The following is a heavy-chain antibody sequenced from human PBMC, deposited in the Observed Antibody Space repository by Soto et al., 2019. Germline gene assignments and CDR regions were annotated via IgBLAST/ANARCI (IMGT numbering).Heavy chain of an antibody. V-gene: IGHV3-23*01. D-gene: IGHD6-19*01. Sequence: PGGSLRLSCAASGFTFSSYAMSWVRQAPGKRLEWVSAISGSGGSTYYADSVKGRFTISRDNSKNTLYLQMNSLRAEDTAVYYCAKDPPPIPIAVAGTDDYWGQGTLVTVSS. J-gene: IGHJ4*02. CDR3: AKDPPPIPIAVAGTDDY. CDR1: GFTFSSYA. CDR2: ISGSGGST.